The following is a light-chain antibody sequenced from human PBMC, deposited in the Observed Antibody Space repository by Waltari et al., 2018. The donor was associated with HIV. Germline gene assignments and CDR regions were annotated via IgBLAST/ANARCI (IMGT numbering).Light chain of an antibody. Sequence: QLVLTQSPSTSASLGASVKLTCTLSSGHSSYAIAWHQQQPEKGPRDLMKLNSDGSHSKGDGVPARSSGSSSGAERCLTISRRQAEDEADYYCQTWGSGTLVFGGGTKLTVL. CDR3: QTWGSGTLV. CDR2: LNSDGSH. CDR1: SGHSSYA. V-gene: IGLV4-69*01. J-gene: IGLJ3*02.